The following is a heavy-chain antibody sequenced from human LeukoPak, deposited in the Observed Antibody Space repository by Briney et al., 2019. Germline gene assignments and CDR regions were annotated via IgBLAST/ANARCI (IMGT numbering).Heavy chain of an antibody. CDR3: ARGREGGYCSSTSCLFDY. J-gene: IGHJ4*02. V-gene: IGHV4-39*01. Sequence: PSETLSLTCTVSGGSISSSSYYWGWIRQPPGKGLEWIGSIYYSGSTYYNPSLKSRVTISVDTSKNQFSLKLSSVTAADTAVYYCARGREGGYCSSTSCLFDYWGQGTLVTVSS. D-gene: IGHD2-2*01. CDR2: IYYSGST. CDR1: GGSISSSSYY.